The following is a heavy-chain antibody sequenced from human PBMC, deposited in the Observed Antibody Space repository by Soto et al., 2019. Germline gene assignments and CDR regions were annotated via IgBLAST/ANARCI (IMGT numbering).Heavy chain of an antibody. CDR2: IYSGGAT. V-gene: IGHV3-53*01. CDR1: GFTVTNKY. Sequence: GGSLRLSCAASGFTVTNKYMTWVRQAPGKGLEWVSVIYSGGATSYADSVKGRFTISRDNSKDILYLQMNSLRAEDTAVYYCARVDYGDYGWYFDLWGRGTLVTVSS. J-gene: IGHJ2*01. CDR3: ARVDYGDYGWYFDL. D-gene: IGHD4-17*01.